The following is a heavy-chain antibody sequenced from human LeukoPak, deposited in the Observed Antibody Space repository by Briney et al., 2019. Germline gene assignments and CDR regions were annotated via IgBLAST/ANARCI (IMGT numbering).Heavy chain of an antibody. Sequence: PGRSLRLSCAASGFTFDDYAMHWVRQAPGKGLEWVSGISWNSGSIGYADSVKGRFTISRDNAKNSLYLQMNSLRAEDTALYYCAKDRGSDNYSLADAFDIWGQGTMVTVSS. CDR3: AKDRGSDNYSLADAFDI. J-gene: IGHJ3*02. D-gene: IGHD2-15*01. CDR1: GFTFDDYA. CDR2: ISWNSGSI. V-gene: IGHV3-9*01.